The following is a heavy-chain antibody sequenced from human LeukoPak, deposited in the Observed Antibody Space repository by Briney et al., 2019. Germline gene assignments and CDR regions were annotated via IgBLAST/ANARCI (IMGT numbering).Heavy chain of an antibody. V-gene: IGHV1-2*02. CDR1: GYTFTDYY. J-gene: IGHJ4*02. D-gene: IGHD1-26*01. CDR3: ARGRVGATATTYYFDY. Sequence: ASVTVSCKVSGYTFTDYYLHWLRQAPGQGLEWMGWINPHSGGTNYAQNFQGRVTMTRDTSISAAYMELSRLTSDDTAVYFCARGRVGATATTYYFDYWGQGTLVTVSS. CDR2: INPHSGGT.